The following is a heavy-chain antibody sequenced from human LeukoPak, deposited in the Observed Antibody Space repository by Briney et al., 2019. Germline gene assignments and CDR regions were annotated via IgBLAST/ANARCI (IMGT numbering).Heavy chain of an antibody. J-gene: IGHJ6*03. CDR2: IIPIFGTA. Sequence: SVKVSCKASGGTFSSYAISWVRQAPGQGLDGMGGIIPIFGTANYAQKFQGRVTITADESTSTAYMELSSLRSEDTAVYYCATGGFGVVGPNYYMDVWGKGTTVTVSS. CDR3: ATGGFGVVGPNYYMDV. D-gene: IGHD3-3*01. CDR1: GGTFSSYA. V-gene: IGHV1-69*13.